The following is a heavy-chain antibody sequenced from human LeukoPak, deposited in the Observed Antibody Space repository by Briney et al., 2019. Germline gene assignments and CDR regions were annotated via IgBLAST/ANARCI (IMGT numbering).Heavy chain of an antibody. CDR1: GYTFTTYG. D-gene: IGHD3-3*02. J-gene: IGHJ6*02. Sequence: GASVKVSCKASGYTFTTYGISWVRQAPGQGLAWMGWISAYNGNTNYAQKLQGRVTMTTDTSTSTAYMELRSLRSDDTAVYYCARGRGAFLEWLDDYYYYGLDVWGQGTTVTVSS. CDR2: ISAYNGNT. V-gene: IGHV1-18*01. CDR3: ARGRGAFLEWLDDYYYYGLDV.